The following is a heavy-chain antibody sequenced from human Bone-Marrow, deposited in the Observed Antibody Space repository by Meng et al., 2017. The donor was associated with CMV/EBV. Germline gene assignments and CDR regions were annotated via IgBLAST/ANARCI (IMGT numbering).Heavy chain of an antibody. CDR1: GFTVSSNY. D-gene: IGHD3-22*01. CDR3: AKGSQYYDSGGYIDY. Sequence: GESLKISCAASGFTVSSNYMSWVRQAPGKGLEWVSAISGSGGSTHNRDSVKGRFTISRNNSKNTLYLQKNSLRAEDTAGYYRAKGSQYYDSGGYIDYWVQGTLVTVSS. CDR2: ISGSGGST. J-gene: IGHJ4*02. V-gene: IGHV3-23*01.